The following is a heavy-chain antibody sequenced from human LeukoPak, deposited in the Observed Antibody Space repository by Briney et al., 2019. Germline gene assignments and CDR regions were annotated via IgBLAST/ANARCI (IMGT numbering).Heavy chain of an antibody. J-gene: IGHJ3*02. CDR1: GGTFSSYA. D-gene: IGHD3-16*01. CDR3: ARDSVRGDAFDI. V-gene: IGHV1-69*04. CDR2: IIPILGIA. Sequence: SVKVSCKASGGTFSSYAISWVRQAPGQGLEWMGRIIPILGIANYAQKFQGRVTITADKSTSTAYMELSSLRSEDTAVYYCARDSVRGDAFDIWSQGTMVTVSS.